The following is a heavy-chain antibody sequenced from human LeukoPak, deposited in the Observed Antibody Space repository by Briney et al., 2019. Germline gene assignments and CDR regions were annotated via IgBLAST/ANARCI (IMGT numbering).Heavy chain of an antibody. D-gene: IGHD5-18*01. CDR3: ASALTWIQLPYDY. CDR1: GFTFSNYW. V-gene: IGHV3-7*01. CDR2: IKQDGSEK. J-gene: IGHJ4*02. Sequence: GGSLRLSCAASGFTFSNYWMSWVRQAPGKGLEWVANIKQDGSEKDYVDSVKGRFTISRDNARNSLYLEMNSLRAEDTAVYYCASALTWIQLPYDYWGQGTLVTVSS.